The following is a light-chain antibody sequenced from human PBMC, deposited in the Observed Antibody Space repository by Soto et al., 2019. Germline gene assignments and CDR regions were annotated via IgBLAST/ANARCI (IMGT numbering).Light chain of an antibody. CDR3: QQYNGYSFT. V-gene: IGKV1-5*01. Sequence: DLPMTQSPSTLSGSVGDRVTITCWASQTISSWLAWYQQKPGKAPKLLIYDASSLESGVPSSFSGSGSGTEFTLTISSLQPDDFATYFCQQYNGYSFTFGGGTKVDIK. CDR2: DAS. J-gene: IGKJ4*01. CDR1: QTISSW.